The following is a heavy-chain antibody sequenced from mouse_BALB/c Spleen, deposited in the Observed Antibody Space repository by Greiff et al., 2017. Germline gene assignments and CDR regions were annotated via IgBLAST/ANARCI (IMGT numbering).Heavy chain of an antibody. CDR1: GYTFSSYW. D-gene: IGHD1-1*02. CDR2: ILPGSGST. CDR3: ARGVGTNLYYAMDY. Sequence: QVQLKESGAELMKPGASVKISCKATGYTFSSYWIEWVKQRPGHGLEWIGEILPGSGSTNYNEKFKGKATFTADTSSNTAYMQLSSLTSEDSAVYYCARGVGTNLYYAMDYWGQGTSVTVSS. V-gene: IGHV1-9*01. J-gene: IGHJ4*01.